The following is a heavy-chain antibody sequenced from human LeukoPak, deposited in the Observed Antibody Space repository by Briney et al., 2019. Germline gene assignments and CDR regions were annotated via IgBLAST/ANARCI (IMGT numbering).Heavy chain of an antibody. CDR3: ARADVVYCSFDY. J-gene: IGHJ4*02. D-gene: IGHD1-14*01. Sequence: SETLSLTCAVYGGSFSGYYWGWIRQPPGKGLEWIGSIYHSGSTYYNPSLESRVTISVDTSKNQFSLKLSSVTAADTAVYYCARADVVYCSFDYWGQGTLVTVSS. CDR1: GGSFSGYY. CDR2: IYHSGST. V-gene: IGHV4-38-2*01.